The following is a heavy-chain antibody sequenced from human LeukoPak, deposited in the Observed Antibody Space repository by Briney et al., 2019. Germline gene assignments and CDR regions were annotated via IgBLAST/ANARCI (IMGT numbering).Heavy chain of an antibody. V-gene: IGHV5-51*01. CDR3: ARSGRLGHCSGGSCFRWDY. D-gene: IGHD2-15*01. CDR1: GYSFTNYW. CDR2: IYPDDSDT. Sequence: GESLKISCKVSGYSFTNYWIGWVRQMPGKGLEWMGIIYPDDSDTKYSPSFQGQVTISADKSISTAYLQWSSLKASDTAMYYCARSGRLGHCSGGSCFRWDYWGQGTLVAVSS. J-gene: IGHJ4*02.